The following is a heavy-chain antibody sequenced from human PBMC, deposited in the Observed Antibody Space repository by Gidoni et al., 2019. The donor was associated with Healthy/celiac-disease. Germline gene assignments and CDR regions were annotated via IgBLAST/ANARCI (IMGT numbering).Heavy chain of an antibody. CDR2: IYHSGST. Sequence: QVQLQESGPGLVKPSGTLSLTCAVSGGSISSSNWWSWVRQPPGKGLEWIGEIYHSGSTNYNLSLKSRVTISVDKSKNQFSLKLSSVTAADTAVYYCARTLIVVVPAAISGLDPWGQGTLVTVSS. CDR1: GGSISSSNW. CDR3: ARTLIVVVPAAISGLDP. D-gene: IGHD2-2*02. V-gene: IGHV4-4*02. J-gene: IGHJ5*02.